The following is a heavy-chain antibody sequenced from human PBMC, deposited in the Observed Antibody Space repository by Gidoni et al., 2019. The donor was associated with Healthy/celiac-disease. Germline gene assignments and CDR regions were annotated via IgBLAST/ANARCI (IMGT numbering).Heavy chain of an antibody. CDR3: AREGWELLGGLDY. CDR2: ISSSGSTI. V-gene: IGHV3-48*03. D-gene: IGHD1-26*01. CDR1: GFTFSSYE. J-gene: IGHJ4*02. Sequence: EVQLVASGGGLLQPGGSLRLSCAASGFTFSSYEMNWVRQAPGKGLEWVAYISSSGSTIYYADSVKGRFTISRDNAKNSLYLQMNSLRAEDTAVYYCAREGWELLGGLDYWGQGTLVTVSS.